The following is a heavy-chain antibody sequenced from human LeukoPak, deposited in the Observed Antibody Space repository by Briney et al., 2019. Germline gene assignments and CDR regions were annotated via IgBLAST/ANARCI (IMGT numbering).Heavy chain of an antibody. Sequence: SETLSLTCTVSGGSISSYYWSWIRQPPGKGLEWIGYIFYSGSTNCNPSLKSRVTISVDTSKNQFSLNLSSVTAADTAVYYCAREPGGYSYGYKRYYGMDVWGQGTTVTVSS. D-gene: IGHD5-18*01. CDR2: IFYSGST. CDR1: GGSISSYY. J-gene: IGHJ6*02. V-gene: IGHV4-59*12. CDR3: AREPGGYSYGYKRYYGMDV.